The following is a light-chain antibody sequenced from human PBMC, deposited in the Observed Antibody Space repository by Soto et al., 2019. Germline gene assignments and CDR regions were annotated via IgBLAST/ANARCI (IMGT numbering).Light chain of an antibody. Sequence: IVMPQSPATLSVSPGERVTLSCRASQFISNSLAWYQQRPGQPPRLLIYGASTRAAGISARFSGSGSGTEFTLTISSLQSEDFAVYYCQQSSNWPRTFGQGTKV. CDR1: QFISNS. V-gene: IGKV3-15*01. CDR2: GAS. CDR3: QQSSNWPRT. J-gene: IGKJ1*01.